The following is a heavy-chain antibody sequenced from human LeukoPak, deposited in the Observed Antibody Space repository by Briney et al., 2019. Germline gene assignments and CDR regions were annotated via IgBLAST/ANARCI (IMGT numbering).Heavy chain of an antibody. CDR2: ISYDGSNK. J-gene: IGHJ3*01. Sequence: GGSLRLSCAASGFTFSSYGMHWVRQAPGKGLEWVAVISYDGSNKYYADSVKGRFTISRDNSKNTLYLQMNSLRAEDTDVYYCAKGPQTGYSNWGQGTMVTVSS. CDR3: AKGPQTGYSN. CDR1: GFTFSSYG. V-gene: IGHV3-30*18. D-gene: IGHD6-13*01.